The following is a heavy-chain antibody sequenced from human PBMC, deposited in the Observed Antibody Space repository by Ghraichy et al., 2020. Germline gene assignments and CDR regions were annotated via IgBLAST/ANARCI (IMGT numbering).Heavy chain of an antibody. J-gene: IGHJ4*02. CDR3: AKYNSSPDAHYFDS. D-gene: IGHD6-13*01. Sequence: SETLSLTCAVSGYSISSGYWWGWIRQPPGKGLGWVGYIYSSGATYYNPSPKSRITMSVDTSKNQFFLNLRSVTAVDSGIYFCAKYNSSPDAHYFDSWGQGGLVTDSP. CDR1: GYSISSGYW. V-gene: IGHV4-28*04. CDR2: IYSSGAT.